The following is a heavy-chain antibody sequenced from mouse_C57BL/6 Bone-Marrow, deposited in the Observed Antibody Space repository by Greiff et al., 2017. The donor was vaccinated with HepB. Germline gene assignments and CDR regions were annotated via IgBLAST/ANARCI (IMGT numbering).Heavy chain of an antibody. CDR3: AKYGNYVGYAMDY. V-gene: IGHV5-17*02. J-gene: IGHJ4*01. Sequence: EVKVEESGGGLVQPGGSRKLSCAVSGFTLSSFGIHWVRQAPEKGLEWVAYISSGSTTIYYADTVKGRFTISKDNPRNTLFLQMTSLMSEDTAMYYCAKYGNYVGYAMDYWGQGTAVTVSS. CDR1: GFTLSSFG. D-gene: IGHD2-10*02. CDR2: ISSGSTTI.